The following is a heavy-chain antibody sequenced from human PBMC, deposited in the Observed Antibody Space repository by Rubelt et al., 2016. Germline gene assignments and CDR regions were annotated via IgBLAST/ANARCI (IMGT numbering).Heavy chain of an antibody. D-gene: IGHD3-3*01. CDR1: GGTFSSYA. CDR3: AREEGLTIFGHYGMDV. V-gene: IGHV1-69*01. J-gene: IGHJ6*02. Sequence: QVQLVQSGAEVKKPGSSVKVSCKASGGTFSSYAISWVRQAPGQGLEWMGGIIPIFGTANYAQKFQGRVTITADESTSTAYRERSSLRSEDMAVDYCAREEGLTIFGHYGMDVWGQGTTVTVSS. CDR2: IIPIFGTA.